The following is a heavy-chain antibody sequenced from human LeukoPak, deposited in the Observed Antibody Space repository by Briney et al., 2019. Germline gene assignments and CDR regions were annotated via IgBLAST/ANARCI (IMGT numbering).Heavy chain of an antibody. CDR3: AIDGRQVTTPLYYYYMDV. J-gene: IGHJ6*03. Sequence: ASVKVSCKASGYTFTSYYMHWVRQAPGQGLEWMGIINPSGGSTSYAQKFQGRVTMTRDMSTSTVYMELSSLRSEDTAVYYCAIDGRQVTTPLYYYYMDVWGKGTTVTVSS. CDR2: INPSGGST. D-gene: IGHD4-17*01. CDR1: GYTFTSYY. V-gene: IGHV1-46*01.